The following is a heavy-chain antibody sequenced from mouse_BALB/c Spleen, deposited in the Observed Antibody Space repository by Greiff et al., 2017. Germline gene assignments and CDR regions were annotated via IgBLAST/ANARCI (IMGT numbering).Heavy chain of an antibody. D-gene: IGHD2-4*01. CDR2: INPYNDGT. V-gene: IGHV1-14*01. Sequence: FHLHHSLPYLLNPWSSFNISFNSSLYTFTIYFIHWFNHNTVQFLDWILYINPYNDGTKYNEKFKGKATLTSDKSSSTAYMELSSLTSEDSAVYYCARKDDYDYFDYWGQGTNITVYS. CDR1: LYTFTIYF. CDR3: ARKDDYDYFDY. J-gene: IGHJ2*01.